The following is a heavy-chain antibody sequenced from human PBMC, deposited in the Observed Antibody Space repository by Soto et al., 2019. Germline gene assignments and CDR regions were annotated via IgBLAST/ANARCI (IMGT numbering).Heavy chain of an antibody. CDR3: GSDTGMTDYGVDV. CDR1: GFTFSGSA. CDR2: IRSRAKSYAT. V-gene: IGHV3-73*01. J-gene: IGHJ6*02. D-gene: IGHD5-18*01. Sequence: EVQLVESGGGLVQPGGSLKLSCAASGFTFSGSAMHWVRQASGNGLEWVGRIRSRAKSYATAYAASLQGRFTICRDDSKNPAHLQVDSLKTEDPAVDYCGSDTGMTDYGVDVWGQGTKATVSS.